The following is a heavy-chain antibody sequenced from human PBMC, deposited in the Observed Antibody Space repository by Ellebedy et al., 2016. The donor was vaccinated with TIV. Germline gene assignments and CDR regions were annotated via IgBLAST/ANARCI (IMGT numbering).Heavy chain of an antibody. CDR1: GFTFSRYG. CDR3: VPGRDAYNLDTFTF. CDR2: IGSDGSNK. J-gene: IGHJ3*01. Sequence: GESLKISCAASGFTFSRYGMHWVRQAPGKGLEWVAVIGSDGSNKFYADSVQGRFTISRDDSTDMLFLQMNSLRAEDTAVYYCVPGRDAYNLDTFTFWGQGTMVTVSS. D-gene: IGHD5-24*01. V-gene: IGHV3-33*02.